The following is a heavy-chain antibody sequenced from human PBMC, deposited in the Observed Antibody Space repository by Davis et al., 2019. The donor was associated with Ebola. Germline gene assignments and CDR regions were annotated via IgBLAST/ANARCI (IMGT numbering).Heavy chain of an antibody. Sequence: GESLKISCVGSGFNFNWYWMHWVRQGPGKGLTWVSRINGDGSDATYADSVKGRFTVSRDNTENTLYLEMTSLRADDTAVYYCARDGQLWDFDYWGQGTLVTVSS. J-gene: IGHJ4*02. V-gene: IGHV3-74*01. CDR1: GFNFNWYW. CDR2: INGDGSDA. D-gene: IGHD1-1*01. CDR3: ARDGQLWDFDY.